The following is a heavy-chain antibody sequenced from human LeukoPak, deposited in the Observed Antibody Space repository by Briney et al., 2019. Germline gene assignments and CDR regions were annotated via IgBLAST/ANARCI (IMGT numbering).Heavy chain of an antibody. V-gene: IGHV3-23*01. J-gene: IGHJ4*02. D-gene: IGHD6-6*01. Sequence: GGSLRLSCAASGFTFSNCAMSWVRQAPGKGLEWVSDISGSGGNTHYADSVKGRFTISKDDSKNTLYLQMNSLKVEDTAVYYCARDGPQMAAPFDYWGQGTLVTVSS. CDR1: GFTFSNCA. CDR3: ARDGPQMAAPFDY. CDR2: ISGSGGNT.